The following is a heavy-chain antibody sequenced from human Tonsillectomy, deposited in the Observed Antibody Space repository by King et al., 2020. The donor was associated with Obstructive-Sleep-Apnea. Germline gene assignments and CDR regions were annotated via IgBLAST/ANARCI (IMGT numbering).Heavy chain of an antibody. CDR3: ARDLRVPTRFSSGDPYYYYGLDV. D-gene: IGHD1-26*01. CDR2: IYYNGST. V-gene: IGHV4-31*03. CDR1: GGSITSIGYY. Sequence: QLQESGPGLVKPSQTLPLTCTVSGGSITSIGYYWNWIRQHPGKGLEWIGYIYYNGSTNYNPSLKSRVIISIDTSKSQFSLKLRSVTAADTAVYYCARDLRVPTRFSSGDPYYYYGLDVWGQGTTVTVSS. J-gene: IGHJ6*02.